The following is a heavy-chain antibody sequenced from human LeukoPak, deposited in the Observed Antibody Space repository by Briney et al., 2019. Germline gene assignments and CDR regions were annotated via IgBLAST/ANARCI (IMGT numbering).Heavy chain of an antibody. V-gene: IGHV3-21*01. J-gene: IGHJ3*02. D-gene: IGHD1-26*01. CDR3: AREWELYAFDI. Sequence: GGSLRLSCAASGFTFSSYEMNWVRQAPGKGLEWVSSISSSSSYIYYADSVKGRFTISRDNAKNSLYLQMNSLRAEDTAVYYCAREWELYAFDIWGQGTMVTVSS. CDR1: GFTFSSYE. CDR2: ISSSSSYI.